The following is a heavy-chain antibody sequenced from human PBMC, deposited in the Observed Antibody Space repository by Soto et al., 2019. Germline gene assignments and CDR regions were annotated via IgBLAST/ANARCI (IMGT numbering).Heavy chain of an antibody. V-gene: IGHV3-23*01. J-gene: IGHJ4*02. CDR2: ISGSGGST. Sequence: GGSLRLSCAATGFTFSSYAMSWVRQAPGKGLEWVSAISGSGGSTYYADSVKGRFTISRDNSKNTLYLQMNSLRAEDTAVYYCAKDDGLLWFGELFETSVDYWGQGTLVTVSS. CDR3: AKDDGLLWFGELFETSVDY. CDR1: GFTFSSYA. D-gene: IGHD3-10*01.